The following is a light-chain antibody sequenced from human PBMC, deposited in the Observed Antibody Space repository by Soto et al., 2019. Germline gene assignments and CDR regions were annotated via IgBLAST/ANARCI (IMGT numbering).Light chain of an antibody. J-gene: IGLJ1*01. V-gene: IGLV2-14*01. CDR3: SSYTSSSTYV. Sequence: QSVLTQPASVSGSPGQSIAISCTGTTSDVGSYNYVSLYQQHPGKAPKVIIYDVSNRPSGVSDRFSGSKSGNTASLTISGLQAEDEADYYCSSYTSSSTYVFGGGTKVTV. CDR2: DVS. CDR1: TSDVGSYNY.